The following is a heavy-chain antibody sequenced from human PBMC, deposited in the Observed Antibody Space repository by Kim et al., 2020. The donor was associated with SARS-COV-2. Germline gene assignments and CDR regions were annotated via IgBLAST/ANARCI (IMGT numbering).Heavy chain of an antibody. Sequence: GGSLRLSCAASGFTFDDYAMHWVRQAPGKGLEWVSGISWHSGSIGYADSVKGRFTISRDNAKNSLYLQMNSLRAEDTALYYCAKSSGDGGWYQYYFDYWGQRTLVTVSS. CDR2: ISWHSGSI. CDR1: GFTFDDYA. D-gene: IGHD6-19*01. CDR3: AKSSGDGGWYQYYFDY. V-gene: IGHV3-9*01. J-gene: IGHJ4*02.